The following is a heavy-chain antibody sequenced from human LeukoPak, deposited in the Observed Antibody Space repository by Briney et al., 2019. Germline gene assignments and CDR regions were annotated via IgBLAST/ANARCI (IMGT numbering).Heavy chain of an antibody. V-gene: IGHV3-48*03. CDR3: ARLLVATPGVDP. Sequence: GGSLRLSCAASGFTFSSYEMHWVRQAPGRGREWVADISSSGTTIYYADSVKGRFTISRDNAKNSLYLQMNSLRAEDTAVYYCARLLVATPGVDPWGQGTLVTVSS. CDR2: ISSSGTTI. D-gene: IGHD5-12*01. J-gene: IGHJ5*02. CDR1: GFTFSSYE.